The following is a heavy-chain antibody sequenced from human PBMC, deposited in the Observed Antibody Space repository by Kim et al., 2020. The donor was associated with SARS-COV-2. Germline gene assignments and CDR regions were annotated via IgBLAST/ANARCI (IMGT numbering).Heavy chain of an antibody. Sequence: STTDNPSLKSRVTMSVDTSKNQFSLKLSSVTAADTAVYYCARIVGATFDYWGQGTLVTVSS. D-gene: IGHD1-26*01. CDR2: ST. V-gene: IGHV4-4*07. CDR3: ARIVGATFDY. J-gene: IGHJ4*02.